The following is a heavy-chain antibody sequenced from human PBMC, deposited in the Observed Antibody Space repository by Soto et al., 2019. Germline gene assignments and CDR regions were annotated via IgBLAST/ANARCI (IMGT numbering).Heavy chain of an antibody. Sequence: PGGSLRLSCAASGFTFSSYAMSWVRQAPGKGLEWVSAISGNGGSRYYADSVKGRFTISRDNSKNTLYLQMNSLRAEDTAVYYCAEDGNWNYDESSGPPVPDYWGQGTLVTVSS. J-gene: IGHJ4*02. CDR1: GFTFSSYA. D-gene: IGHD3-22*01. CDR3: AEDGNWNYDESSGPPVPDY. CDR2: ISGNGGSR. V-gene: IGHV3-23*01.